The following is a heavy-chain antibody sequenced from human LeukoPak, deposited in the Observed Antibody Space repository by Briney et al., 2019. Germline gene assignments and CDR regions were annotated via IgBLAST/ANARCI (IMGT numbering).Heavy chain of an antibody. V-gene: IGHV1-2*02. D-gene: IGHD7-27*01. CDR3: ARDPTGDYYYYYGMDV. CDR2: INPNSGGT. J-gene: IGHJ6*02. CDR1: GYTFTRYY. Sequence: ASVKVSCKASGYTFTRYYIHWVGQAPGQGLEWMGWINPNSGGTNYAQKFQGRVTMTRDTSISTAYMELSRLRSDDTAVYYCARDPTGDYYYYYGMDVWGQGTTVTVSS.